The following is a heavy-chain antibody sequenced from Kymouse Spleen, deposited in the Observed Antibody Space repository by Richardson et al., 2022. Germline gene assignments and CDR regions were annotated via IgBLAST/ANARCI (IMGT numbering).Heavy chain of an antibody. CDR1: GGSFSGYY. CDR3: ARGNGAVAGPLFDY. Sequence: QVQLQQWGAGLLKPSETLSLTCAVYGGSFSGYYWSWIRQPPGKGLEWIGEINHSGSTNYNPSLKSRVTISVDTSKNQFSLKLSSVTAADTAVYYCARGNGAVAGPLFDYWGQGTLVTVSS. V-gene: IGHV4-34*01. D-gene: IGHD6-19*01. J-gene: IGHJ4*02. CDR2: INHSGST.